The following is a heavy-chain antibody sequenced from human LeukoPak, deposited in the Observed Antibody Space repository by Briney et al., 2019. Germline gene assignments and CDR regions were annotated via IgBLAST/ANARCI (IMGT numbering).Heavy chain of an antibody. CDR1: GFTVSAYY. D-gene: IGHD1-1*01. Sequence: GGSLRLSCAASGFTVSAYYMSWVRQAPGKGLEWVSVLFGGGTIYYADSVNGRFTNSRDNSKNTLYLQLNSLRAEDTAVYYCARGPRVATYYYFDYWGQGTLVTVSS. V-gene: IGHV3-53*01. CDR3: ARGPRVATYYYFDY. J-gene: IGHJ4*02. CDR2: LFGGGTI.